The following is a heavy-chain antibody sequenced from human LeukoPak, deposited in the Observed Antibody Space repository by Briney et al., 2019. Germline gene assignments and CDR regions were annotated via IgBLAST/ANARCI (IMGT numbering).Heavy chain of an antibody. CDR3: ARGEYGDYPVDY. Sequence: GGSLRLSCAASGFTFSSYSMNWVRQAPGKGLEWVSSISSSSYIYYADSVKGRFTISRDNAKNSLYLQMNSLRAEDTAVYYCARGEYGDYPVDYWGQGTLVTVSS. D-gene: IGHD4-17*01. CDR2: ISSSSYI. J-gene: IGHJ4*02. V-gene: IGHV3-21*01. CDR1: GFTFSSYS.